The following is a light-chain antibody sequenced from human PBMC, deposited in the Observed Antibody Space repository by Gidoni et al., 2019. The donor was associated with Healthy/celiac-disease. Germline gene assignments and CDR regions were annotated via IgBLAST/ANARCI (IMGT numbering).Light chain of an antibody. Sequence: SVLTQSQGALSVSPGEGATLSCRASQSVRISYLAWYQQQPGQAPRLLIYGASCRATGIPDRFSGSGSGTDFTLTTSRLEPSDFAVYYCQQYGSSPYTFGQGTKLEIK. V-gene: IGKV3-20*01. CDR3: QQYGSSPYT. CDR2: GAS. J-gene: IGKJ2*01. CDR1: QSVRISY.